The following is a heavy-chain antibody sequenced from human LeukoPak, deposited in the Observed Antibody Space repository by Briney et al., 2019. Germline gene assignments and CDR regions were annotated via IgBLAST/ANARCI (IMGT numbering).Heavy chain of an antibody. J-gene: IGHJ2*01. CDR3: AKGLLTGINWYFDL. V-gene: IGHV1-2*02. CDR1: GYTFTGYY. Sequence: VASVKVSFKASGYTFTGYYIHWVRQAPGQGLEWMGWINPHSGGTHYAQKFQGRVTMTTDTSISTAYMEVSSLRSDDTAVYYCAKGLLTGINWYFDLWGRGTLVTVSS. D-gene: IGHD7-27*01. CDR2: INPHSGGT.